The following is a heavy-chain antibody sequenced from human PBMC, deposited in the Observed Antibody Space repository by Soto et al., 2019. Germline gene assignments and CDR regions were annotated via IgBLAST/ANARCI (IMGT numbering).Heavy chain of an antibody. Sequence: ASVKVSCKASGYTFTSYGISWGRQAPGQGLEWMGWISAYNGTTNYAQKFQGRVTMTADASTSTAYMELRSLRSEDTAVYYCARVRWADADLDYWGQGTLVTVSS. D-gene: IGHD3-16*01. CDR1: GYTFTSYG. V-gene: IGHV1-18*01. CDR2: ISAYNGTT. CDR3: ARVRWADADLDY. J-gene: IGHJ4*02.